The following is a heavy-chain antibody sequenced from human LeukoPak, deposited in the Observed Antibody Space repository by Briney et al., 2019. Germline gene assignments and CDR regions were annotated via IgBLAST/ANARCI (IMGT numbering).Heavy chain of an antibody. CDR2: IYYSGST. CDR3: AETRSGSYFED. Sequence: SETLPLTCTVSGGSISSYYWSWIRQPPGKGLEWIGYIYYSGSTNYNPSLKSRVTISVDTSKNQFSLKLSSVTAADTAVYYCAETRSGSYFEDWGQGTLVTASS. D-gene: IGHD1-26*01. J-gene: IGHJ4*02. V-gene: IGHV4-59*01. CDR1: GGSISSYY.